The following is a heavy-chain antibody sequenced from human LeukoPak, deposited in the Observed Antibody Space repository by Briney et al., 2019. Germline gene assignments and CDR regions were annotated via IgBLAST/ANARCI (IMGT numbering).Heavy chain of an antibody. CDR1: GGTFSNYA. CDR2: IIPLFDTA. D-gene: IGHD3-9*01. Sequence: SVKVSCKASGGTFSNYAISWGRQAPGQGLEWMGGIIPLFDTADYAQKFQGRLTITADESTSTAYMELSSLRAEDTAVYYCARDLVGSHTGYSSGAWDYWGQGTLVTVSS. J-gene: IGHJ4*02. V-gene: IGHV1-69*13. CDR3: ARDLVGSHTGYSSGAWDY.